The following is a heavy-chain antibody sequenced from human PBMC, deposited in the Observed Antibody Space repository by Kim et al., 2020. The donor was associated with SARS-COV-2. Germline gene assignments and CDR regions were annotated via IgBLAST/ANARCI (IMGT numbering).Heavy chain of an antibody. V-gene: IGHV3-30*02. CDR3: AEQGYIFEINTYYGMDL. J-gene: IGHJ6*02. D-gene: IGHD5-12*01. Sequence: LKGRFTVSRDYSKNTLYRQMNSLTDEDTAVYYCAEQGYIFEINTYYGMDLWGQGTTVTVSS.